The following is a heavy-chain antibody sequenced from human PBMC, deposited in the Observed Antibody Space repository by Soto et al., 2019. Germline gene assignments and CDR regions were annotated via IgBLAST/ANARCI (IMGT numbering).Heavy chain of an antibody. Sequence: SVKVSCKASGGTFSSYAISWVRQAPGQGLEWMGGIIPIFGTANYAQKFQGRVTITADKSTSTAYMELSSLRSEDTAVYYCARVKYFDWLLPEPNWFDPWGQGTLVTVSS. CDR2: IIPIFGTA. D-gene: IGHD3-9*01. J-gene: IGHJ5*02. CDR3: ARVKYFDWLLPEPNWFDP. V-gene: IGHV1-69*06. CDR1: GGTFSSYA.